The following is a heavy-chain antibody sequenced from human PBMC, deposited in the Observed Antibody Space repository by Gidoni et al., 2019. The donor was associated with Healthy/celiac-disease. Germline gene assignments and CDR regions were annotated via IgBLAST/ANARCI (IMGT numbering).Heavy chain of an antibody. J-gene: IGHJ4*02. CDR3: TTGIAAREGGFDY. CDR1: GFTFSNAW. CDR2: IKSKTDGGTT. D-gene: IGHD6-13*01. Sequence: EVQLVETGGGLVKTGGSLRLSCAASGFTFSNAWLSWVSQAPGKGLEWVGRIKSKTDGGTTDYAAPVKGRFTISRDDSKNTLYLQMNSLTTEDTAVYYCTTGIAAREGGFDYWGQGTLVTVSS. V-gene: IGHV3-15*01.